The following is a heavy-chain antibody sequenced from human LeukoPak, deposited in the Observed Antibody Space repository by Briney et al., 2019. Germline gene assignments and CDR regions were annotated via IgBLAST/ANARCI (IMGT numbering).Heavy chain of an antibody. CDR2: ISGGEGNT. D-gene: IGHD4-23*01. J-gene: IGHJ4*02. V-gene: IGHV3-23*01. CDR3: AKWGGGYGGNLGDY. CDR1: GFTFSTYA. Sequence: GGSLRLSCAASGFTFSTYAMSWVRQAPGKGLEWVSAISGGEGNTYYRDSVKGRFIISRDNSKNTLYLQMSSLRAEDTAVYYCAKWGGGYGGNLGDYWGQGTLVTVSS.